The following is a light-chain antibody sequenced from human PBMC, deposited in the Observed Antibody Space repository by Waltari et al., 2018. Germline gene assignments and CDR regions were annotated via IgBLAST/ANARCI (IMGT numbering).Light chain of an antibody. J-gene: IGKJ1*01. CDR3: QEYNTYTWT. CDR2: KAS. V-gene: IGKV1-5*03. Sequence: DTQMTQSPSTLSAYVGDRVTITCRASQSISSWVAWYQQKPGKAPKLLIYKASSLESGVPSRFSGGGSGTEFTLTISSLQPDDFATYYCQEYNTYTWTFGQGTKVEI. CDR1: QSISSW.